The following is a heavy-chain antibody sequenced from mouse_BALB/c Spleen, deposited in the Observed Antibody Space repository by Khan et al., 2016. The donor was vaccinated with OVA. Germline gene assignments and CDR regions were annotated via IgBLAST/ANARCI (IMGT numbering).Heavy chain of an antibody. Sequence: VQLQESGPGLVAPSQSLSITCTVSGFSLTDYAVCWIRQPPGKGLEWLGVIWVSGSKYYNSVLKPRLSISKDNSKSQVFLKMNSQQNDDTAMYFCARDPPYYSMDNWGQGTTVTVSS. J-gene: IGHJ4*01. V-gene: IGHV2-6-5*01. CDR2: IWVSGSK. CDR3: ARDPPYYSMDN. CDR1: GFSLTDYA.